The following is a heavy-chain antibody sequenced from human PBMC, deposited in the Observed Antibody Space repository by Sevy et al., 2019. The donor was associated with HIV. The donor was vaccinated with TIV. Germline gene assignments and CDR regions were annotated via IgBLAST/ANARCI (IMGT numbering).Heavy chain of an antibody. J-gene: IGHJ3*02. V-gene: IGHV3-30*04. CDR1: GFTFSSYA. CDR3: ARDYYDSRAAFDI. D-gene: IGHD3-22*01. CDR2: ISYDGSNK. Sequence: GGSLRLSCAASGFTFSSYAMHWVRQAPGKGLEWVAVISYDGSNKYYAHSVKGRFTISRDNSKNTLYLQMNSLRAEDTAVYYCARDYYDSRAAFDIWGQGTMVTVSS.